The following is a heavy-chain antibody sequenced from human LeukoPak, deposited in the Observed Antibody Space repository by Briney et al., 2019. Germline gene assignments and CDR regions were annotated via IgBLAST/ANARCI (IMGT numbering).Heavy chain of an antibody. J-gene: IGHJ4*02. D-gene: IGHD6-6*01. CDR3: ARGGSTSSDFDF. Sequence: SETLSLTCTVSGGSISSDYWSWIRQPPGKGLEWIGYIHYSGSTNHNPSLESRVTMSVDTSKNQFSLKLSSVTAADTAVYYCARGGSTSSDFDFWGQGTLVTVSS. V-gene: IGHV4-59*01. CDR2: IHYSGST. CDR1: GGSISSDY.